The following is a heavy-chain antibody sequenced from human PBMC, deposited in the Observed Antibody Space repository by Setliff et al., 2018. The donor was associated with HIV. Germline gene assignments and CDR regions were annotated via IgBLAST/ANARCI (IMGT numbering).Heavy chain of an antibody. J-gene: IGHJ6*03. Sequence: SETLSLTCTVSGGSISSGGYYWSWIRQHPGKGLEWIGYIYYSGSTYYNPSLKSRVTISVDTSKNQFSLKLSSVTAADTAVYYCARDYRGGSYHPYYYYYLDVWGKGTTVTVSS. CDR2: IYYSGST. D-gene: IGHD1-26*01. CDR3: ARDYRGGSYHPYYYYYLDV. CDR1: GGSISSGGYY. V-gene: IGHV4-31*03.